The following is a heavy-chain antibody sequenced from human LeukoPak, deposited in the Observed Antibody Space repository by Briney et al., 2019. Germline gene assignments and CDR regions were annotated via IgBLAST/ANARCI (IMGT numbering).Heavy chain of an antibody. CDR2: IKQDGSEK. V-gene: IGHV3-7*01. D-gene: IGHD2-2*01. J-gene: IGHJ4*02. CDR3: ARETVVVPAALDY. CDR1: GFTFSSKTYW. Sequence: GGSLRLSCAASGFTFSSKTYWMHWVRQAPGKGLEWAANIKQDGSEKYYVDSVKGRFTISRDNAKNSLYLQMNSLRAEDTAVYYCARETVVVPAALDYWGQGTLVTVSS.